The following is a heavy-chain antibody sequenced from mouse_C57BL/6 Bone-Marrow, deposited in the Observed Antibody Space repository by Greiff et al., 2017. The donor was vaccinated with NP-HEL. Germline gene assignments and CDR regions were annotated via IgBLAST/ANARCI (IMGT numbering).Heavy chain of an antibody. CDR3: ARGGYYYGSSSHWYFDV. D-gene: IGHD1-1*01. J-gene: IGHJ1*03. V-gene: IGHV1-47*01. CDR1: GYTFTTYP. Sequence: QVQLQQSGAELVKPGASVKMSCKASGYTFTTYPIEWMKQNHGKSLEWIGNFHPYNDDTKYNEKFKGKATLTVEKSSSTVYLELSRLTSDDSAVYYCARGGYYYGSSSHWYFDVWGTGTTVTVSS. CDR2: FHPYNDDT.